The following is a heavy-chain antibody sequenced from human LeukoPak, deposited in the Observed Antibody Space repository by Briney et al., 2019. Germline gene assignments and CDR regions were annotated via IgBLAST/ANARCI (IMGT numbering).Heavy chain of an antibody. CDR2: INHSGST. CDR3: ARAVAVAAAGTSGWFDP. V-gene: IGHV4-34*01. D-gene: IGHD6-13*01. CDR1: GGSFSGYY. J-gene: IGHJ5*02. Sequence: PSETLSLTCAVYGGSFSGYYWSWIRQPPGKGLEWIGEINHSGSTNYNPSLKSRVTISADTSKNQFSLKLSSVTAADTAVYYCARAVAVAAAGTSGWFDPWGQGTLVTVSS.